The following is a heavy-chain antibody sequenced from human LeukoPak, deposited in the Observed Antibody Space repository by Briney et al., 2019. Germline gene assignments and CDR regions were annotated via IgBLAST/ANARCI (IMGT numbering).Heavy chain of an antibody. Sequence: GGSLRLSCAASGFTFSSYSMNWVRQAPGKGLEWVANIKPDGSEKYSVDSVKGRFTISRDNAKNSLFLQMNSVRAEDTAVYYCARGVYGDQYYFDYWGQGTLVTVSS. CDR3: ARGVYGDQYYFDY. CDR1: GFTFSSYS. V-gene: IGHV3-7*03. CDR2: IKPDGSEK. J-gene: IGHJ4*02. D-gene: IGHD4-17*01.